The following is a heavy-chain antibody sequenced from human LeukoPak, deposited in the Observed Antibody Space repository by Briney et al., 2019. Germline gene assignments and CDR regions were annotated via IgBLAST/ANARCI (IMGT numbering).Heavy chain of an antibody. CDR1: GIIFSDSY. CDR3: ARARGLGPGGWFDP. V-gene: IGHV3-11*01. CDR2: ISSSGYTM. Sequence: GGSLRLSCAASGIIFSDSYMTWIRQAPGKGLEWVSYISSSGYTMNYADSVRGRFSISRDNAKNSVYLQMNSLRAEDTAVYYCARARGLGPGGWFDPWGQGTLVTVSS. D-gene: IGHD3-10*01. J-gene: IGHJ5*02.